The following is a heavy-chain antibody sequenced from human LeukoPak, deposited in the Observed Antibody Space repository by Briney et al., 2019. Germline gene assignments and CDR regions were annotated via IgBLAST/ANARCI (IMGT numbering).Heavy chain of an antibody. CDR3: AKEYGYTYGEFDY. CDR1: GFTFSSYG. D-gene: IGHD5-18*01. Sequence: GGSLRLSCAASGFTFSSYGMHWVRQAPGKGLEWVSAISGSGVSTYYADSVKGRFTISRDNSKNTLYLQMNSLRAEDTAVYYCAKEYGYTYGEFDYWGQGTLVTVSS. J-gene: IGHJ4*02. CDR2: ISGSGVST. V-gene: IGHV3-23*01.